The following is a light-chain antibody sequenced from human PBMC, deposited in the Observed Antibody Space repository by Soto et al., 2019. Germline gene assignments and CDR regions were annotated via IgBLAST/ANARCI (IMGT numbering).Light chain of an antibody. Sequence: EIVMTQSPATLSVSPGERATLSCRASQSVSSNLAWYQQKPGQAPRLLLYGASTRATGIPARFSGSGSGTEFTLTISSLQSEDLADYYCQQYNNWPLTFGGGTKVEIK. CDR3: QQYNNWPLT. V-gene: IGKV3-15*01. CDR1: QSVSSN. CDR2: GAS. J-gene: IGKJ4*01.